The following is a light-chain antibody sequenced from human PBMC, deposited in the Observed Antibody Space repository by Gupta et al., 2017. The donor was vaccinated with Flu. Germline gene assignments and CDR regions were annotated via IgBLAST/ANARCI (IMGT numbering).Light chain of an antibody. CDR3: QQEKSYPWT. CDR2: KAS. Sequence: PSTLSASVGDRVTITCRASQSLSSWLAWYQQKPGKAPNLLIYKASSLESGVPSRFSGSGSGTEFTLTISSLQPDDFATYYCQQEKSYPWTFVQGTKMEIK. V-gene: IGKV1-5*03. J-gene: IGKJ2*02. CDR1: QSLSSW.